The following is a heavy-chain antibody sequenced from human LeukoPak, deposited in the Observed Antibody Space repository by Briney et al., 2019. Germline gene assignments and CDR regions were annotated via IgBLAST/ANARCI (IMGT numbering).Heavy chain of an antibody. CDR3: ARDNSMHERGWWFDP. CDR1: GYTFTSYY. D-gene: IGHD4-23*01. Sequence: ASVKVSCKASGYTFTSYYMHWVRQAPGQGLEWMGIINPSGGSTSYAQKFQGRVTMTRDMSTSTVYMELSSLKSDDTAVYYCARDNSMHERGWWFDPWGQGTLVTVSS. J-gene: IGHJ5*02. CDR2: INPSGGST. V-gene: IGHV1-46*01.